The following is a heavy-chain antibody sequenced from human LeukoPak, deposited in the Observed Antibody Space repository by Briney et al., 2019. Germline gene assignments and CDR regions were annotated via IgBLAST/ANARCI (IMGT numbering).Heavy chain of an antibody. J-gene: IGHJ4*02. Sequence: SETLSLTCAVYGGSFSGYYWGWIRQPPGKGLEWIGEINHSGSTNYNPSLKSRVTISVDTSKNQFSLKLSSVTAADTAVYYCARAETYYDFWSGYYHFDYWGQGTLVTVSS. CDR3: ARAETYYDFWSGYYHFDY. CDR1: GGSFSGYY. D-gene: IGHD3-3*01. CDR2: INHSGST. V-gene: IGHV4-34*01.